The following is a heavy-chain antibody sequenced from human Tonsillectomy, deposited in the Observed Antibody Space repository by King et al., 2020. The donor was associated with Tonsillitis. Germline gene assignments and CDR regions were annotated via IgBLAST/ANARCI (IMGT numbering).Heavy chain of an antibody. CDR2: INSDGSST. D-gene: IGHD2-21*02. J-gene: IGHJ4*02. CDR3: GRAPPPRGRLRYFDY. V-gene: IGHV3-74*01. Sequence: VQLVESGGGLVQPGGSLRLSCAASGFTFSSYWMHWVRQAPGKGLVWVSRINSDGSSTSYADSVKGRFTISRDNAKNTLYLQMNSLRAEDTAVYYCGRAPPPRGRLRYFDYWGQGTLVTVSS. CDR1: GFTFSSYW.